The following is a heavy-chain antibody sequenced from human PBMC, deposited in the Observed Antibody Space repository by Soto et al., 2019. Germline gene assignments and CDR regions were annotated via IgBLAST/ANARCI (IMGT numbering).Heavy chain of an antibody. D-gene: IGHD6-25*01. CDR3: ARQDSGLTNMDV. CDR1: GGSISSSSYY. CDR2: IYYSGST. Sequence: SETLSLTCTVSGGSISSSSYYWGWIRQPPGKGLEWIGSIYYSGSTYYNPSLKSRVTISVDTSKNQFSLKLSSVTAADTAVYYCARQDSGLTNMDVWGKGTTVTVSS. V-gene: IGHV4-39*01. J-gene: IGHJ6*03.